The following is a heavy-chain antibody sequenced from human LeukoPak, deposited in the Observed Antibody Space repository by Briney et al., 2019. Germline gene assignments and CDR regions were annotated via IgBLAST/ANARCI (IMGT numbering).Heavy chain of an antibody. CDR2: INPSGGST. J-gene: IGHJ4*02. Sequence: ASVTVSCTASGYTFTSYYMHWVRQAPGQGLEWMGIINPSGGSTSYAQKSQGRVTMTRYTSTSTVYMELRSVRSEDTAVYYCARDSRGEYDYVWGSYRSPDYWGQGTLVTVSS. CDR3: ARDSRGEYDYVWGSYRSPDY. D-gene: IGHD3-16*02. V-gene: IGHV1-46*03. CDR1: GYTFTSYY.